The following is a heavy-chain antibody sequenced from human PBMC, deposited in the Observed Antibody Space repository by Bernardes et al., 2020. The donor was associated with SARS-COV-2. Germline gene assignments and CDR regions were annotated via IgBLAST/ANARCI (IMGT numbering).Heavy chain of an antibody. J-gene: IGHJ4*02. D-gene: IGHD6-13*01. CDR2: IWSDGKTK. Sequence: GGSLRLSCAASGFTFSAHGMHWVRQAPGEGLEWVAIIWSDGKTKYYADSVKGRFTISRDNTKNTLYLQMNRLTAEDTAVYYCARDGVSASGTLDFWGQGTLVTVSS. CDR3: ARDGVSASGTLDF. CDR1: GFTFSAHG. V-gene: IGHV3-33*01.